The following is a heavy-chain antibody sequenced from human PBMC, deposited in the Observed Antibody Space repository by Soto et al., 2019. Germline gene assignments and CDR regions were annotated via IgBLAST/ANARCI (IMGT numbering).Heavy chain of an antibody. D-gene: IGHD6-13*01. Sequence: QVQLVQSGAEVKKPGASVKVSCKASGYTFTSYYMHWVRQAPGQGLEWMGIINPSGGSTSYAQKFQGRVTRTRDTSTSTVYMELSSLSAEDTAVYYCARVAAAGTGSRYFDYGGQGTLVTVSS. V-gene: IGHV1-46*01. J-gene: IGHJ4*02. CDR1: GYTFTSYY. CDR2: INPSGGST. CDR3: ARVAAAGTGSRYFDY.